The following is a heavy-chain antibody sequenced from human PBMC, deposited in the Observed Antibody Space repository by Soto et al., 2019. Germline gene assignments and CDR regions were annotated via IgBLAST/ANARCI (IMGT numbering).Heavy chain of an antibody. Sequence: PGESLKISCKGSGYSFTKYWIIWVRQVPGKGLEWMGRIDTSYSYSHYRPSFQGHVTISVDKSISTGYLQWSSLKASDTAMYYCARYCSSSSCSQLYGMDVWGQGTTVTVSS. CDR2: IDTSYSYS. CDR1: GYSFTKYW. D-gene: IGHD2-15*01. J-gene: IGHJ6*02. V-gene: IGHV5-10-1*01. CDR3: ARYCSSSSCSQLYGMDV.